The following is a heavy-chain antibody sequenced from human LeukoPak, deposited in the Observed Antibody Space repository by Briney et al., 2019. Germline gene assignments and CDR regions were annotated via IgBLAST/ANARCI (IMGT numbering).Heavy chain of an antibody. J-gene: IGHJ5*02. CDR2: IYYSGCT. CDR1: GGSISSYY. V-gene: IGHV4-59*01. Sequence: SETLSLTCTVSGGSISSYYWRWIRQPPAKGLEWMGYIYYSGCTNYNPSLNSRVTISVDTSKNQYSLKLSSVTAADTAVYYCARDPGSSSWPRARYNWFDPGGQGTLVTVSS. CDR3: ARDPGSSSWPRARYNWFDP. D-gene: IGHD6-13*01.